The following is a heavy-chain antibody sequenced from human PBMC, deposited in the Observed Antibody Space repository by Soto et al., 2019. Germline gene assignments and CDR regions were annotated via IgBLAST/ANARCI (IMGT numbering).Heavy chain of an antibody. V-gene: IGHV3-23*01. Sequence: GGSLRLSCAASGFTFSSYAMSWVRQAPGKGLEWVSAISGSGGSTYYADSVKGRCTISRDNSKNTLYLQMNSLRAGDTAVYYCAKWGPGYYDSNFDYWGQGTLVTVSS. CDR3: AKWGPGYYDSNFDY. J-gene: IGHJ4*02. CDR1: GFTFSSYA. D-gene: IGHD3-3*01. CDR2: ISGSGGST.